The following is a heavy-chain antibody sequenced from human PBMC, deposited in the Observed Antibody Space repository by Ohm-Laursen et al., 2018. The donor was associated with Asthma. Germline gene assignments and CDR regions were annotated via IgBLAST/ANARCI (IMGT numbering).Heavy chain of an antibody. D-gene: IGHD6-19*01. V-gene: IGHV3-21*01. CDR2: ISSSSSYI. CDR3: ARGLSYSSGWYRAFDI. CDR1: GFTFSSYS. Sequence: SLRLSCAASGFTFSSYSMNWVRQAPGKGLEWVSSISSSSSYIYYADSVKGRFTISRDNAKNSLYLQMNSLRAEDTAVYYCARGLSYSSGWYRAFDIWGQGTMVTVSS. J-gene: IGHJ3*02.